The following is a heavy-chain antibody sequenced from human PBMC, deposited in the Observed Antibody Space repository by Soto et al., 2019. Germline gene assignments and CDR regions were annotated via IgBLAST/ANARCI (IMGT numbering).Heavy chain of an antibody. V-gene: IGHV1-46*01. CDR1: GYTFTDYH. D-gene: IGHD1-7*01. CDR3: AREETTRITGTLTPFDS. CDR2: INPSVGTT. Sequence: QVQLVQSGAEVRTPGASMKVSCKASGYTFTDYHIHWVRRAPGQGLEWMGIINPSVGTTYYAQNFQGRITVTRDTSTGTVYMELSSLGSEDTAVYYCAREETTRITGTLTPFDSWGQGTLVTVSS. J-gene: IGHJ4*02.